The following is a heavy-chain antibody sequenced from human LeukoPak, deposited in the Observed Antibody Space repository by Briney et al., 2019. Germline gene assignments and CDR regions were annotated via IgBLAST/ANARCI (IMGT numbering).Heavy chain of an antibody. Sequence: GGSLRLSCAASGFTFSSYWMSWVRQAPGKGLEWVANIKQDGSEKYYVDSVKGRFTISRDNAKNSLYLQMNSLRAEDTAVYYCARVGLGGWSEAPDYWGQGTLVTVSS. CDR1: GFTFSSYW. V-gene: IGHV3-7*01. CDR3: ARVGLGGWSEAPDY. J-gene: IGHJ4*02. D-gene: IGHD6-19*01. CDR2: IKQDGSEK.